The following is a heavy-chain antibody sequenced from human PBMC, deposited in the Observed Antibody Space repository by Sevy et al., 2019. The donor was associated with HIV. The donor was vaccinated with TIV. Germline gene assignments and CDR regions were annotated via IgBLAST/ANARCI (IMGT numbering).Heavy chain of an antibody. CDR2: IRYDERNK. D-gene: IGHD2-2*01. V-gene: IGHV3-30*02. CDR1: GFTFSSYD. CDR3: AKDDVNWGDIVVVPAAKRVYYYYYGMDV. J-gene: IGHJ6*02. Sequence: GGSLRLSCAASGFTFSSYDMHWVRQAPGKGLEWVAFIRYDERNKNYADSGKGRFTISRDNSKNTLYLQMNSLRAEDTAVYYCAKDDVNWGDIVVVPAAKRVYYYYYGMDVWGQGTTVTVSS.